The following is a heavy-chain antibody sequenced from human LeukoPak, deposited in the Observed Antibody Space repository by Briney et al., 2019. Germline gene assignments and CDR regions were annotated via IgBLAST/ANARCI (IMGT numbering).Heavy chain of an antibody. D-gene: IGHD6-19*01. J-gene: IGHJ4*02. Sequence: PRGSLRLSCAASGFTFSDYYMSWIRQAPGQGLEWVSYISSSGSTIYYADSVKGRFTISRDNAKNSLYLQMNSLRAEDTAVYYCARDRSSGWYRYYFDYWCQGTLVTVSS. CDR2: ISSSGSTI. CDR3: ARDRSSGWYRYYFDY. V-gene: IGHV3-11*04. CDR1: GFTFSDYY.